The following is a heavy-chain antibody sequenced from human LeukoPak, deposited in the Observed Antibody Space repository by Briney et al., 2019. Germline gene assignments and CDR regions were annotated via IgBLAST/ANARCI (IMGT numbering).Heavy chain of an antibody. J-gene: IGHJ4*02. D-gene: IGHD2-15*01. CDR2: IIPILGIA. CDR3: ARADRYCSGGSCSYFDY. CDR1: GGTFSSYA. Sequence: SVKVSCKASGGTFSSYAISWVRQAPGQGLEWMGRIIPILGIANYAQKFQGRVTITADKSTSTAYMELSSLRSEDAAVYYCARADRYCSGGSCSYFDYWGQGTLVTVSS. V-gene: IGHV1-69*04.